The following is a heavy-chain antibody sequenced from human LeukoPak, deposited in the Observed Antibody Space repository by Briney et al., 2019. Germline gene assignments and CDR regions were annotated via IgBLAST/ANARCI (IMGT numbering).Heavy chain of an antibody. CDR3: AKPDDYGDYVLYYGMDV. CDR2: ISGSGGST. D-gene: IGHD4-17*01. V-gene: IGHV3-23*01. Sequence: GGSLRLSCAASGFTFSSYAMSWVRQAPGKGLEWVSAISGSGGSTYYADSVKGRFTISRDNSKNTLYLQMKSPRAEDTAVYYCAKPDDYGDYVLYYGMDVWGQGTTVTVSS. CDR1: GFTFSSYA. J-gene: IGHJ6*02.